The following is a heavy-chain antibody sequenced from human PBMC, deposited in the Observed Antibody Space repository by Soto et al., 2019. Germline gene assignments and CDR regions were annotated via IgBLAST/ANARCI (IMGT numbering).Heavy chain of an antibody. V-gene: IGHV4-31*03. CDR1: GGSINRAGYY. D-gene: IGHD6-13*01. Sequence: QVQLLESGPGLVKPSQTLSLTCSVSGGSINRAGYYWTWLRQLPGKGLEWLGYIYYSGTTYSNPSLKSRITISMGTSENQFSLKVGSVTAADTAVYYCARGIFLATAAAYFDYWGQGTLVTVSS. J-gene: IGHJ4*02. CDR2: IYYSGTT. CDR3: ARGIFLATAAAYFDY.